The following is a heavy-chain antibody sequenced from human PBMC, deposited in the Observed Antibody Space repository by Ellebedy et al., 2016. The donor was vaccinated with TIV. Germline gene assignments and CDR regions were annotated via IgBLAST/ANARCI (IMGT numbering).Heavy chain of an antibody. CDR3: ARHLTSCSSTSCYSDYMDV. V-gene: IGHV4-39*01. CDR2: IYYSGST. Sequence: SETLSLTXTVSGGSIRSSSNHWGWIRQPPGKGLEWIGSIYYSGSTYYNSSLKSRVTISVDTSKNQFSLKLSSVTAADTAVYYCARHLTSCSSTSCYSDYMDVWGKGTTVTVSS. CDR1: GGSIRSSSNH. J-gene: IGHJ6*03. D-gene: IGHD2-2*01.